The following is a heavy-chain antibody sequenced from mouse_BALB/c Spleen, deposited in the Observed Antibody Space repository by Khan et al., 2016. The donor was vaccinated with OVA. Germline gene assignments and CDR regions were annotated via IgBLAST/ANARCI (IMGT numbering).Heavy chain of an antibody. V-gene: IGHV1-7*01. CDR3: ERRGIRWDFDY. CDR1: GYTFINYW. CDR2: INPSTGYT. D-gene: IGHD1-1*01. Sequence: QVRLQQSGAELAKPGASVKMSCKASGYTFINYWILWVKQRPGQGLEWIGYINPSTGYTEYNQNFKDKATLTADKSSSTAYMQLSSLTSEDSAVYASERRGIRWDFDYWGQGTTLTVSS. J-gene: IGHJ2*01.